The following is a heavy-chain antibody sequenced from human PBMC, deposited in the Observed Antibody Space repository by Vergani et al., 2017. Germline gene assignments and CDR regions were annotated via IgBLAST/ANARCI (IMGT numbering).Heavy chain of an antibody. D-gene: IGHD3-16*01. CDR3: ARGGGPRR. Sequence: QLQLQESGPGLVKPSETLSLTCAVYGGSFSGYYWSWIRQPPGKGLEWIGEINHSGSTNYNPSLKSRVTISVDTSKNQFSLKLSSVTAADTAVYYCARGGGPRRWGQGTLVTVSS. V-gene: IGHV4-34*01. CDR2: INHSGST. J-gene: IGHJ4*02. CDR1: GGSFSGYY.